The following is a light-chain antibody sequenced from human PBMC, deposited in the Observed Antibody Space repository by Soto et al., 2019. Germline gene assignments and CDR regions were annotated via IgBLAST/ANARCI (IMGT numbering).Light chain of an antibody. CDR1: QSVTTY. V-gene: IGKV3-11*01. J-gene: IGKJ4*01. CDR3: QARSDWL. CDR2: DAS. Sequence: EIVMTQSPAALSLSPGERDTLSCRASQSVTTYLAWYQQKPGQAPRLLIYDASKRAPGIPARFSGSGSGTDFTLTISSLEPEVSAVYYFQARSDWLFGGGTKVEIK.